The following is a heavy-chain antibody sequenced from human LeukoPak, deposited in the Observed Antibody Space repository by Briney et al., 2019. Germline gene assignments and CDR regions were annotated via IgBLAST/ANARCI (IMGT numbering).Heavy chain of an antibody. J-gene: IGHJ4*02. D-gene: IGHD1-26*01. Sequence: GGSLRLSCAASGFSFSRAWMSWVRQAPGKGLEWVSSISSSSSYIYYADSVKGRFTISRDNAKNSLYLQMNSLRAEDTAVYYCARDVAGGATEDYWGQGTLVTVSS. CDR2: ISSSSSYI. V-gene: IGHV3-21*01. CDR1: GFSFSRAW. CDR3: ARDVAGGATEDY.